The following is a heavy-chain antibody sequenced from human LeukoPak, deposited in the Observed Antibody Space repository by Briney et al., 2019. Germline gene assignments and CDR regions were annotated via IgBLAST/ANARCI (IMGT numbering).Heavy chain of an antibody. J-gene: IGHJ4*02. V-gene: IGHV1-2*02. Sequence: ASVKVCCKASGYTFTGYYMHWVRQAPGQGLEWMGWINPNSGGTNYAQKFQGRVTMTRDTSISTAYMELSRLRSDDTAVYYCASSIPPYYDSSAGYYFDYWGQGTLVTVSS. CDR2: INPNSGGT. CDR1: GYTFTGYY. CDR3: ASSIPPYYDSSAGYYFDY. D-gene: IGHD3-22*01.